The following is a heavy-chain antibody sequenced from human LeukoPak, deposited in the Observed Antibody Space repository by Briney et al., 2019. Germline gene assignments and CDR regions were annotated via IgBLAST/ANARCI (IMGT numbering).Heavy chain of an antibody. CDR3: AKSDCGSDGCKLLNY. V-gene: IGHV3-21*04. CDR2: ISSGSSYI. J-gene: IGHJ4*02. Sequence: GGSLRLSCAGSGFSFSDYSMNWVRQAPGKGLEWVSSISSGSSYINYADSVKGRFTISRDNAKNTLSLQMNSLRVEDTAIYYCAKSDCGSDGCKLLNYWGQGTLVTVSS. CDR1: GFSFSDYS. D-gene: IGHD2-21*01.